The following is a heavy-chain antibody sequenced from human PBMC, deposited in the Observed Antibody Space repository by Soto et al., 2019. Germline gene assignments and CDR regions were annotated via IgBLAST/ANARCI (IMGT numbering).Heavy chain of an antibody. CDR1: GFTFSSYA. D-gene: IGHD5-18*01. CDR3: AKDHGYTYGPGDY. V-gene: IGHV3-30*18. CDR2: ISYDGSNE. Sequence: QVQLVESGGGVVQPGRSLRLSCAASGFTFSSYAMHWVRQAPGKGLEWVAVISYDGSNEYYADSVKGRFTISRDNSKNTLYLQMNSLRAEDTAVYYCAKDHGYTYGPGDYWGQGTLVTVSS. J-gene: IGHJ4*02.